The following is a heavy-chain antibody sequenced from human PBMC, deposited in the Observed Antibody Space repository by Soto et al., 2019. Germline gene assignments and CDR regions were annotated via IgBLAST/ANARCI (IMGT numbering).Heavy chain of an antibody. CDR1: GFTLSSCG. J-gene: IGHJ6*02. CDR2: ISSGGDTI. CDR3: ARCSGNSCYSYGVDV. V-gene: IGHV3-48*02. D-gene: IGHD2-15*01. Sequence: VSLRLSCAASGFTLSSCGMNWVGQAPWKGLEWVSYISSGGDTIYYADSVKGRFTISIDNAKNSLFLQMNSLRDEDTAVYYCARCSGNSCYSYGVDVWGQGTTVTVSS.